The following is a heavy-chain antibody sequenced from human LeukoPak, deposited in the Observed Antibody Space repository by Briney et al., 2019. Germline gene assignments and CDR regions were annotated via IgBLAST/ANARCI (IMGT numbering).Heavy chain of an antibody. CDR3: ARPPLGVRGGAFDI. V-gene: IGHV3-21*01. J-gene: IGHJ3*02. D-gene: IGHD3-10*01. CDR1: GFTFSSYS. Sequence: GGSLRPSCAASGFTFSSYSMNWVRQAPGKGLEWVSSISSSSSYIYYADSVKGRFTISRDNAKNSLYLQMNSLRAEDTAVYYCARPPLGVRGGAFDIWGQGTMVTVSS. CDR2: ISSSSSYI.